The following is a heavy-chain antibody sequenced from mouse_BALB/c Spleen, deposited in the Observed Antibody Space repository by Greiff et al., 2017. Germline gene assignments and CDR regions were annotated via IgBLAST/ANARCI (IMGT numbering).Heavy chain of an antibody. J-gene: IGHJ2*01. V-gene: IGHV5-12-1*01. CDR1: GFAFSSYD. D-gene: IGHD2-2*01. CDR3: ARHNGYDSYFDY. CDR2: ISSGGGST. Sequence: EVMLVESGGGLVKPGGSLKLSCAASGFAFSSYDMSWVRQTPEKRLEWVAYISSGGGSTYYPDTVKGRFTISRDNAKNTLYLQMSSLKSEDTAMYYCARHNGYDSYFDYWGQGTTLTVSS.